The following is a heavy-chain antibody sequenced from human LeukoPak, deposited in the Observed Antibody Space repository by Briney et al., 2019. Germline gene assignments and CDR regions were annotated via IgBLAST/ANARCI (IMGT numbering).Heavy chain of an antibody. V-gene: IGHV3-48*01. D-gene: IGHD6-19*01. CDR1: GFTFSSYS. CDR3: AKDPHSSAYYFDY. J-gene: IGHJ4*02. Sequence: GGSLRLSCAASGFTFSSYSMNWVRQAPGKGLEWVSYISSSSSTIYYADSVKGRFTISRDNSKNTLYLQMNSLRAEDTAVYYCAKDPHSSAYYFDYWGQGTLVTVSS. CDR2: ISSSSSTI.